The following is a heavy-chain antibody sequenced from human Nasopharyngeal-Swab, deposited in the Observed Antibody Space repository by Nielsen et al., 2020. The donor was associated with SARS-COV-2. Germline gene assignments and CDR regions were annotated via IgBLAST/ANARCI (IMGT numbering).Heavy chain of an antibody. V-gene: IGHV6-1*01. CDR3: ARGLLGEFPGGMDV. Sequence: SQTLSLTWAIAGDGVSSNSAAWNWIRQSTSRGLEWLGRTYYRSKWYNDYAVSVKSRITINPDTSKNQCSLQLNSVTPEDTAVYYCARGLLGEFPGGMDVWGQGTTVTVSS. D-gene: IGHD3-16*01. CDR2: TYYRSKWYN. J-gene: IGHJ6*02. CDR1: GDGVSSNSAA.